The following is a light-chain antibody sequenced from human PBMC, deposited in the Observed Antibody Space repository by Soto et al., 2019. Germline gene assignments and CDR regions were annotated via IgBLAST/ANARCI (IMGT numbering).Light chain of an antibody. V-gene: IGLV1-47*01. CDR1: TSNLGSNF. J-gene: IGLJ3*02. Sequence: QSVLTQPPSASGTPGQRVTISGSGSTSNLGSNFVYWYQQVPGAAPKLLISRNDQRPSGVPDRFSGSKSGTSASLAISGLRSEDEADYHCAAWDDSLSGVVFGGGTKLTVL. CDR2: RND. CDR3: AAWDDSLSGVV.